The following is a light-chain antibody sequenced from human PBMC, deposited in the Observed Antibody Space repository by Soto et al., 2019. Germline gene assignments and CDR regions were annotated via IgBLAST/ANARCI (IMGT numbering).Light chain of an antibody. CDR2: DAS. CDR3: QQFVSSMT. J-gene: IGKJ1*01. CDR1: QSVSSS. Sequence: ILLTQSPGTLSFSTLSRETLSCRASQSVSSSYLAWYQQKPGKAPSLLIFDASTLHSGVPSRFSGSGSGTDFTLTSSSLQPDDCATYYCQQFVSSMTFGQGTKVDIK. V-gene: IGKV1-5*01.